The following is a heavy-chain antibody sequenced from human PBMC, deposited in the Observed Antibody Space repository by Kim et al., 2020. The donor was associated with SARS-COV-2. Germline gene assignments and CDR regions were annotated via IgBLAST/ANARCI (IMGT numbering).Heavy chain of an antibody. V-gene: IGHV4-4*02. D-gene: IGHD7-27*01. J-gene: IGHJ3*02. Sequence: LKSRVTILVDKSKNQFSLRLSSVTAADTAVYYCARAPSGQDLKNDAFDIWGQGTMVTVSS. CDR3: ARAPSGQDLKNDAFDI.